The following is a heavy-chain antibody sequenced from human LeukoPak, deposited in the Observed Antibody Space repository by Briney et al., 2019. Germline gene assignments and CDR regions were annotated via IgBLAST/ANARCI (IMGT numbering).Heavy chain of an antibody. CDR1: GGTFSSYA. J-gene: IGHJ5*02. Sequence: ASVKVSCKASGGTFSSYAISWVRQAPGQGLEWMGWISVYNGNTNYAQKLQGRVTMTTDTSTSTAYMELRSLRSDDTAVYYCAGDMKRSRARWENLGFDPWGQGTLVTVSS. CDR2: ISVYNGNT. V-gene: IGHV1-18*01. D-gene: IGHD1-26*01. CDR3: AGDMKRSRARWENLGFDP.